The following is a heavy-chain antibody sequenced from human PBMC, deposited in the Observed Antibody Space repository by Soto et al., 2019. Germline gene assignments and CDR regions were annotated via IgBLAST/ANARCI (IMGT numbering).Heavy chain of an antibody. Sequence: PSETLSLTCAVSGFSFSITKLWSLVQQPPGKGLEWIGEIYHTGGTNYNPSLKSRVTISVDKSKNHFSLSLSSVTAADTAVYYCARGGFGVVSDGDEFAFDILVHGTMVT. CDR3: ARGGFGVVSDGDEFAFDI. V-gene: IGHV4-4*02. J-gene: IGHJ3*02. CDR1: GFSFSITKL. D-gene: IGHD3-3*01. CDR2: IYHTGGT.